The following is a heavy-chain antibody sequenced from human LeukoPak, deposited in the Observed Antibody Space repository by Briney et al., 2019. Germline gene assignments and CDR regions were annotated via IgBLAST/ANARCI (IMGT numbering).Heavy chain of an antibody. Sequence: PGGSLRLSCAASGFTFDDYAMHWVRQAPGKGLEWVSLISGDGGSTYYEDSVKGRFTISRDNSKNTLYVQMNSLRAEDTAVYYCAAHSSGYLGWFDPWGQGTLVTVSS. CDR2: ISGDGGST. CDR1: GFTFDDYA. J-gene: IGHJ5*02. V-gene: IGHV3-43*02. D-gene: IGHD3-22*01. CDR3: AAHSSGYLGWFDP.